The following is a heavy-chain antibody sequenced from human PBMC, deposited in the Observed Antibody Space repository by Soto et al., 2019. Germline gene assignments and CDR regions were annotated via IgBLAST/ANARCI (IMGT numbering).Heavy chain of an antibody. CDR2: IGTAGDT. CDR1: GFTFSSYD. Sequence: EVQLVESGGGLVQPGGSLRLSCAASGFTFSSYDMHWVRQATGKGLEWVSAIGTAGDTYYPGSVKGRFTISRENAKNSLYLQMNSLRAGDTAVYYCARGGYYYGMDVWGQGTMVTVSS. CDR3: ARGGYYYGMDV. J-gene: IGHJ6*02. V-gene: IGHV3-13*04.